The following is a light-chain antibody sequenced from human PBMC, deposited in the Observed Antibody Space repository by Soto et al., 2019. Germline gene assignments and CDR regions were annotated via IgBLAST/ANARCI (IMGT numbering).Light chain of an antibody. J-gene: IGLJ2*01. V-gene: IGLV1-44*01. CDR1: SSNIGTNS. CDR3: AAWDDSLNGVV. Sequence: QSVLTQPPSASGTPGQRVTISCSGSSSNIGTNSVKWYQQLPGTAPKLLIYSTNLRPSGVPDRFSGSKSGTSASLAINGLQSEDEADYYCAAWDDSLNGVVFGGGTKVTVL. CDR2: STN.